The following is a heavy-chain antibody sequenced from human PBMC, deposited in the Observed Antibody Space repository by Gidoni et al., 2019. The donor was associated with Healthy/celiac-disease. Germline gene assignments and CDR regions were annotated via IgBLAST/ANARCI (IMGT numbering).Heavy chain of an antibody. V-gene: IGHV3-30*04. CDR3: ARARGMTTVTN. J-gene: IGHJ4*02. CDR1: GFTFSSYA. Sequence: QVQLVESGGGGVQPGRSLGASWAAPGFTFSSYAMHWVRQAPGKGLEWVAVISYDGRNKYYADSVKGRFTISRDNSKNTLYLQMNSLRAEDTAVYYCARARGMTTVTNWGQGTLVTVSS. D-gene: IGHD4-17*01. CDR2: ISYDGRNK.